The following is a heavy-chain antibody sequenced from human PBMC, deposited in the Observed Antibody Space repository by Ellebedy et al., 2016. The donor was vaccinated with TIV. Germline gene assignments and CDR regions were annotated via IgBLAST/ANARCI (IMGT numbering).Heavy chain of an antibody. CDR1: GFTFSTYW. CDR3: ARNYYGSRLGGMDV. V-gene: IGHV3-7*03. Sequence: GGSLRLSCAASGFTFSTYWMTWVRQAPGQGLEWVANIKRDGSDKYYVDSVKGRFTLSRDPAKNSLYLPMNSLRAEGTGVYYCARNYYGSRLGGMDVWGQGTTVTVSS. D-gene: IGHD3-10*01. J-gene: IGHJ6*02. CDR2: IKRDGSDK.